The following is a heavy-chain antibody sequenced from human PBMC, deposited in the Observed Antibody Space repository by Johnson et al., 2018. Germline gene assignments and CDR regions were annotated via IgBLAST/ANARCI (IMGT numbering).Heavy chain of an antibody. Sequence: VQLVQSGGGLVQPGGSLKLSCAASGFTFSGSAMHWVRQASGKGLEWVGRIRSKANSYATAYAASVKGRFTISRDDSKNTAYLQMNSLKTEDTAVYYCTRLATVVAATPYYYYMDVWGKGTTVTVSS. CDR1: GFTFSGSA. D-gene: IGHD2-15*01. J-gene: IGHJ6*03. CDR2: IRSKANSYAT. V-gene: IGHV3-73*01. CDR3: TRLATVVAATPYYYYMDV.